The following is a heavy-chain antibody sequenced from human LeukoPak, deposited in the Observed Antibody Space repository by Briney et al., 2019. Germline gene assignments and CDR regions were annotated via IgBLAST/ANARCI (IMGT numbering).Heavy chain of an antibody. CDR3: GRDDVLLSGTKGGYDACDI. J-gene: IGHJ3*02. Sequence: GGSLRLSCAASGFTFSVYYMSWIRQAPGKGLGGVSYISSSSSYTNYADSVKGRFTISRDNDKNSLHLQMNSLRAEDTAVYYCGRDDVLLSGTKGGYDACDIWGQGTMVTVSS. CDR1: GFTFSVYY. D-gene: IGHD1-1*01. V-gene: IGHV3-11*06. CDR2: ISSSSSYT.